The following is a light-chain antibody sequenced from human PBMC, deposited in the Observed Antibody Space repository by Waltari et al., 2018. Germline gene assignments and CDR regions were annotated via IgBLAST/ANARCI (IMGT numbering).Light chain of an antibody. Sequence: DIQLTKSPSSLSASVGDRITLSCRASSGINNYVPWYQQRPGKAPRLLIYSASTLHTGVPSRFSGGGSVTYFTLTIDSLQPEDFATYYCHQLHTYPLSFGGGTKVQI. V-gene: IGKV1-9*01. J-gene: IGKJ4*01. CDR1: SGINNY. CDR3: HQLHTYPLS. CDR2: SAS.